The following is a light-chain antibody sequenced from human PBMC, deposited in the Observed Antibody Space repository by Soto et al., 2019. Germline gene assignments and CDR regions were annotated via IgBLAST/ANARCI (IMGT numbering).Light chain of an antibody. Sequence: QSALTQPASVSGSLGQSITISCTGTSGDIGIYNFVSWFQQHPGKAPKLIIYEVSNRPSGVSNRFSGSKSGNTASLTISGLQAEDEADYYCTSYTRSSTWVFGGGTKLTVL. J-gene: IGLJ3*02. CDR1: SGDIGIYNF. CDR2: EVS. V-gene: IGLV2-14*01. CDR3: TSYTRSSTWV.